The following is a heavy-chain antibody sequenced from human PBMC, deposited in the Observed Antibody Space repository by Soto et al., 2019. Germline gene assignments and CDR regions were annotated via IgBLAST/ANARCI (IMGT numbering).Heavy chain of an antibody. CDR3: ARDLSSPHWYFDL. V-gene: IGHV1-2*02. Sequence: ASVKVSCKASGYTFTGYYMHWVRQAPGQGLEWMGWINPNSGGTNYAQKFQGRVTMTRDTSISTAYMELSRLRSDDTAVYYCARDLSSPHWYFDLWGRGTLVTVSS. CDR1: GYTFTGYY. J-gene: IGHJ2*01. CDR2: INPNSGGT. D-gene: IGHD3-16*02.